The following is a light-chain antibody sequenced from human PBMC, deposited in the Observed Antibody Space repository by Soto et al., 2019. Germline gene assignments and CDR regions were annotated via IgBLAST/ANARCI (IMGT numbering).Light chain of an antibody. J-gene: IGKJ1*01. CDR1: QSINTN. V-gene: IGKV3-15*01. CDR3: QQYDQWWT. CDR2: GAS. Sequence: ETVMTQSPATLSVSPGERATFSCRASQSINTNLAWFQLKPGQAPRLLIYGASIRAAGIPARFSGSVSGTEFSLTISSLQSEDFGVFFCQQYDQWWTFGQGTKVEVK.